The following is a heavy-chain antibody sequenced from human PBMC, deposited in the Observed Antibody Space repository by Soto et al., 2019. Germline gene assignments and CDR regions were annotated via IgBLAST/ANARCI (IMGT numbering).Heavy chain of an antibody. CDR1: GGSLSGYY. CDR3: ARGYSYGEHDFDY. D-gene: IGHD5-18*01. Sequence: SETLSLTWAVYGGSLSGYYWSWIRQPPGKGLEWIGEINHSGSTNYNPSLKSRVTISVDTSKNQFSLKLSSVTAADTAVYYCARGYSYGEHDFDYWGQGTLVTVSS. V-gene: IGHV4-34*01. J-gene: IGHJ4*02. CDR2: INHSGST.